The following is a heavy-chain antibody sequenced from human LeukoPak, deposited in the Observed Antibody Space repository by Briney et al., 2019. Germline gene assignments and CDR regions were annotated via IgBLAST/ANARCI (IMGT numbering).Heavy chain of an antibody. V-gene: IGHV3-20*04. D-gene: IGHD2-8*01. Sequence: GGSLRLSCAASGFTFDDYGMSWVRQAPGKGLEWVSGINWNGGSTGYADSVKGRFTISRDNTKNSLYLQMNSLRAEDTALYYCAKASNYYYMDVWGKGTTVTISS. CDR3: AKASNYYYMDV. CDR2: INWNGGST. J-gene: IGHJ6*03. CDR1: GFTFDDYG.